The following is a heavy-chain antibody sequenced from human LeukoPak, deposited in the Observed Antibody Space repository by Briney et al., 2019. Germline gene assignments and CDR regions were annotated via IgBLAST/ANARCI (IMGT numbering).Heavy chain of an antibody. V-gene: IGHV4-59*01. CDR1: GGSISSYY. CDR3: ARGGYYFDY. Sequence: SETLSLTCTVSGGSISSYYWSWIRQPPGKGLEWIGYIYYSGSTNYNPSLTSRVPISVDTSKNQFSLKLSSVTAADTAVYYCARGGYYFDYWGQGTLVTVSS. J-gene: IGHJ4*02. CDR2: IYYSGST.